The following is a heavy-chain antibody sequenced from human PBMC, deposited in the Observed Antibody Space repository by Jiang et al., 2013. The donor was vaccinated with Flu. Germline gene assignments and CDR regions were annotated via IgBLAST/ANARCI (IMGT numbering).Heavy chain of an antibody. J-gene: IGHJ6*02. D-gene: IGHD4-17*01. CDR2: IYYRGST. V-gene: IGHV4-39*01. CDR1: GGSISSHSYC. CDR3: ARLDYGDGYYYYGMDV. Sequence: SLTCTVSGGSISSHSYCWGWIRQTPGKGLEWIGSIYYRGSTYYNPALKSRVILSVDTSKNQFSLKLTSVTAADTAVYYCARLDYGDGYYYYGMDVWGQGTTVTVSS.